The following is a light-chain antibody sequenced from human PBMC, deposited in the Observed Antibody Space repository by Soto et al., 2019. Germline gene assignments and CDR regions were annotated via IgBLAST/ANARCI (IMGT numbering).Light chain of an antibody. J-gene: IGLJ1*01. CDR1: SSDVGGYNY. V-gene: IGLV2-14*01. Sequence: QSALTQPASVSGSPGQSITISCTGTSSDVGGYNYVSWYQQHPGKAPKLMIYEVNNRPSGVSNRFSGSKSGNTASLTISGLQAEDEADYHCSSYISSSTLVFGTGTKVT. CDR2: EVN. CDR3: SSYISSSTLV.